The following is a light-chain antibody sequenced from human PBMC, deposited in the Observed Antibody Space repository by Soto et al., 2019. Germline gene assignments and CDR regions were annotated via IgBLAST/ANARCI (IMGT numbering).Light chain of an antibody. CDR3: SSYTSSGTLV. CDR1: SSDVGNNKY. Sequence: QSALTQPASVSGSPGQSITISCTGTSSDVGNNKYVSWYQQHPGKAPKLMIYDVSNRPSGVSNRFSGSKSGXTASLTISGLQAEDEAGYYCSSYTSSGTLVFGGGTKVTVL. J-gene: IGLJ2*01. V-gene: IGLV2-14*01. CDR2: DVS.